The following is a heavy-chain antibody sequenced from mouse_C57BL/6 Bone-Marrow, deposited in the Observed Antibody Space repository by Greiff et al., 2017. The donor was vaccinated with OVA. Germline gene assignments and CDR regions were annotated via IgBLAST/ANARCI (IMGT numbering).Heavy chain of an antibody. J-gene: IGHJ2*01. CDR1: EYEFPSHD. CDR3: ATMITTGGDY. V-gene: IGHV5-2*03. CDR2: INSDGGST. D-gene: IGHD2-4*01. Sequence: EVKLVESGGGLVQPGESLKLSCESNEYEFPSHDMSWVRKTPEKRLELVAAINSDGGSTYYPDTMERRFIISRDNTKKTLYLQRSSLRSGDTALYYCATMITTGGDYWGQGTTLTVSS.